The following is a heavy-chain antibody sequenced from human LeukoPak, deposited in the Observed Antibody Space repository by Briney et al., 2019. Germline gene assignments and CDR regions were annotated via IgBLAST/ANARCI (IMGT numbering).Heavy chain of an antibody. Sequence: GGSLRLSCAASGFTFSSYAMSWVRQAPGKGLEWVSAISGSGGSTYYADSVKGRFTISRDNSKNTLYLQMNSLSAEDTAVYYCAKDEGYSSSWYPDWFDPWGQGTLVTVSS. CDR3: AKDEGYSSSWYPDWFDP. V-gene: IGHV3-23*01. CDR2: ISGSGGST. D-gene: IGHD6-13*01. CDR1: GFTFSSYA. J-gene: IGHJ5*02.